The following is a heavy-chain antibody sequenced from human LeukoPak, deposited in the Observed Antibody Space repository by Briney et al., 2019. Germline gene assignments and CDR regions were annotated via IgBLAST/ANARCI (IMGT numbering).Heavy chain of an antibody. J-gene: IGHJ4*02. V-gene: IGHV3-23*01. Sequence: GGSLRLSCATSGFTFSSYAMSWVRQAPGKGLEWVSAISGSGGSTYYADSVKGRFTISRDNSKNTLYLQMNSLRAEDTAVYYCAKEFGVVVVPAAIPIDYWGQGTLVTVSS. CDR3: AKEFGVVVVPAAIPIDY. CDR1: GFTFSSYA. D-gene: IGHD2-2*01. CDR2: ISGSGGST.